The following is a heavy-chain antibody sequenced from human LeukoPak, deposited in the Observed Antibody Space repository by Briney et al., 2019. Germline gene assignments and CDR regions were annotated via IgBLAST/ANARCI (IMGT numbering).Heavy chain of an antibody. CDR2: MNPNSGNT. V-gene: IGHV1-8*01. J-gene: IGHJ5*02. D-gene: IGHD6-19*01. Sequence: ASVKVSCKASGYTFTSYDINWVRQATGQGLEWMGWMNPNSGNTGYAQKFQGRVTMTRNTSISTAYMELSSLRSEDTAVYYCARGRFQFRRAALAGKQQNWFDPWGQGTLVTVSS. CDR1: GYTFTSYD. CDR3: ARGRFQFRRAALAGKQQNWFDP.